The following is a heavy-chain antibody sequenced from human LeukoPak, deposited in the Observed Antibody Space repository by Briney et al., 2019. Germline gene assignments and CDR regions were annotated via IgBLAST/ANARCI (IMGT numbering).Heavy chain of an antibody. J-gene: IGHJ4*02. D-gene: IGHD6-19*01. CDR1: GGSMSSYY. CDR2: IYYSGGT. CDR3: ARRTASSAWYYFDF. Sequence: SETLSLTCTVSGGSMSSYYWSWIRQPPGKGLEWIGYIYYSGGTNYNPSLKSRVTISVDTSKNQFSLKLSSVTAADTAVYYCARRTASSAWYYFDFWGQGTLVTVSS. V-gene: IGHV4-59*01.